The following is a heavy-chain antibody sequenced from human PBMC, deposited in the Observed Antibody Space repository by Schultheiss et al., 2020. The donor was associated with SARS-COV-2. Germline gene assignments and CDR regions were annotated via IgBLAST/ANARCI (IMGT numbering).Heavy chain of an antibody. J-gene: IGHJ4*02. V-gene: IGHV3-30*19. CDR2: ISQDGNNE. CDR3: ARDGRTMTYFDY. Sequence: GGSLRLSCAASGFTFSSYGMHWVRQAPGKGLEWVAVISQDGNNENYADSVKGRFTVSRDNPKNTLYLQMDSLRGEGTAVYYCARDGRTMTYFDYWGQGTLVTVSS. CDR1: GFTFSSYG. D-gene: IGHD3-3*01.